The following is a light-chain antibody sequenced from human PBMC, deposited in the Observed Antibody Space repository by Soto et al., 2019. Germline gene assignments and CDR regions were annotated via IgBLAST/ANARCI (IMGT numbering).Light chain of an antibody. V-gene: IGLV2-23*01. Sequence: QSALTQPASVSGSPGQPITISCTGTSSDVGSYNLVSWYQQHPGKAPKLMIYEGSKRPSGVSNRFSGSKSGNTASLTISGLQAEDEADYYCCSYAGSRTLVFGTGTKVTVL. CDR3: CSYAGSRTLV. CDR2: EGS. CDR1: SSDVGSYNL. J-gene: IGLJ1*01.